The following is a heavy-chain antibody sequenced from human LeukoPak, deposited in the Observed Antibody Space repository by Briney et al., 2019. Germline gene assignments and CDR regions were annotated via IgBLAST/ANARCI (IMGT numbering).Heavy chain of an antibody. CDR2: ISGSGGST. Sequence: GGSLRLSCAASGFTFSSYAMSWVRQAPGKGLEWVSAISGSGGSTYYADSVKGRFTFSRDNSKNTLYLQMNSLRAEDTAVYYCAKDCGFGGDCFAFDYWGQGTLVTVSS. D-gene: IGHD2-21*02. J-gene: IGHJ4*02. CDR1: GFTFSSYA. CDR3: AKDCGFGGDCFAFDY. V-gene: IGHV3-23*01.